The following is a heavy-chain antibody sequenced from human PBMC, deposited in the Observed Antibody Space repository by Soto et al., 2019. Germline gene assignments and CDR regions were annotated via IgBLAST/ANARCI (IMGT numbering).Heavy chain of an antibody. J-gene: IGHJ6*03. Sequence: GVSLRLSFAASGFTFSSYAMSWVRQAQGKGLEWVSAISGSGGSTYYTDSVKGRFTISRDNSKNTLYLQMNSLRAEDTAVYYCAKEGWGRQWGYYNPGVDYYYYMDVWGKGTTVTVSS. V-gene: IGHV3-23*01. CDR3: AKEGWGRQWGYYNPGVDYYYYMDV. CDR2: ISGSGGST. CDR1: GFTFSSYA. D-gene: IGHD3-9*01.